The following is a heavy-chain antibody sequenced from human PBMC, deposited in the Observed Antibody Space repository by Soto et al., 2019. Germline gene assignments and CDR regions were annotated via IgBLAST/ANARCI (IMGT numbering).Heavy chain of an antibody. CDR1: GGSISSYY. CDR2: IYYSGST. CDR3: ARDRAAAGVVDY. Sequence: SETLSLTCTVSGGSISSYYWSWIRQPPGKGLEWIGYIYYSGSTNYNPSLKSRVTISVDTSKNQFSLKLSSVTAADTAVYYCARDRAAAGVVDYWGQGTLVTVSS. D-gene: IGHD6-13*01. V-gene: IGHV4-59*01. J-gene: IGHJ4*02.